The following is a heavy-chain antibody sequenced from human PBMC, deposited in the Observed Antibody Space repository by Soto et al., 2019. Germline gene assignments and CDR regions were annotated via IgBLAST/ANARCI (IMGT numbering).Heavy chain of an antibody. CDR1: GYTFTSYG. D-gene: IGHD5-18*01. CDR3: ARDRAFRNVDTAMVISLDY. CDR2: ISAYNGNT. V-gene: IGHV1-18*01. Sequence: GASVKVSCKASGYTFTSYGISWVRQAPGQGLEWMGWISAYNGNTNYAQKLQGRVTMTTDTSTSTAYMELRSLRSDDTAVYYCARDRAFRNVDTAMVISLDYWGQGTLVTVS. J-gene: IGHJ4*02.